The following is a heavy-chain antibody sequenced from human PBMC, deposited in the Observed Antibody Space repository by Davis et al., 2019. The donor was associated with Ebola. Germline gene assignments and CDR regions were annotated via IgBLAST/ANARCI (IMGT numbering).Heavy chain of an antibody. J-gene: IGHJ2*01. CDR1: GFTFSSYW. Sequence: GESLKISCAASGFTFSSYWMSWVRQAPGKGLEWVANIKQDGSEKYYVDSVKGRFTISRDNAKNSLYLQMNSLRAEDTAVYYCAPDYGIDLWGRGTLVTVSS. CDR2: IKQDGSEK. CDR3: APDYGIDL. D-gene: IGHD4-17*01. V-gene: IGHV3-7*01.